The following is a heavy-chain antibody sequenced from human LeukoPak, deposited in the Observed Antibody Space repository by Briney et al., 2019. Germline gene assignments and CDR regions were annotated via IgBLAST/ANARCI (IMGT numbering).Heavy chain of an antibody. D-gene: IGHD3-22*01. Sequence: PGRSLRLSCAASGFTFSSYGMHWVRQAPGKGLEWVAVISYEGGTQHYADPVKGRFIISRDNSKNTLYLQVNSLRAEDTAVYYCAKDHYEVIVAGAFDYWGQGTLVTVSS. CDR3: AKDHYEVIVAGAFDY. CDR1: GFTFSSYG. V-gene: IGHV3-30*18. J-gene: IGHJ4*02. CDR2: ISYEGGTQ.